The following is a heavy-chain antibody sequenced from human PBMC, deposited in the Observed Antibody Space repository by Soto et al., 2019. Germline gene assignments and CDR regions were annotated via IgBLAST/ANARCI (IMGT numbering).Heavy chain of an antibody. J-gene: IGHJ6*02. D-gene: IGHD3-3*01. V-gene: IGHV1-2*02. CDR1: GYTFTGYY. CDR2: INPNSGGT. CDR3: AREGYDFWSGYSATYYYYGMDV. Sequence: QVQLVQSGAEVQKPGASVKVSCKASGYTFTGYYMHWVRQAPGQGLEWMGWINPNSGGTNYAQKCQGRVTMTRDTSISTAYMELSRLRSDDTAVYYCAREGYDFWSGYSATYYYYGMDVWGQGTTVTVSS.